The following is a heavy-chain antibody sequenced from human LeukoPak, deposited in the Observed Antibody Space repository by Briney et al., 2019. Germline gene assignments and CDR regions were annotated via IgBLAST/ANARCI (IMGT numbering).Heavy chain of an antibody. J-gene: IGHJ4*02. D-gene: IGHD2-15*01. CDR3: ASYGLYCSGGSCYRGGDY. CDR1: GGSISSYY. V-gene: IGHV4-59*08. CDR2: IYYSGST. Sequence: SETLSLTCTVSGGSISSYYWSWIRQPPGKGLEWMGYIYYSGSTNYNPSLKSRVTISVDTSKNQFSLKLSSVTAADTAVYYCASYGLYCSGGSCYRGGDYWGQGTLVTVSS.